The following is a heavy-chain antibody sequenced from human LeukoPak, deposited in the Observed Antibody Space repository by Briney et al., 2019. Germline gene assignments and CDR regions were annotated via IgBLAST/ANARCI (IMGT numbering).Heavy chain of an antibody. CDR3: ARDGGYSNHGHY. D-gene: IGHD4-11*01. V-gene: IGHV1-2*06. CDR1: GYTFSGYY. Sequence: ASVKVSCKASGYTFSGYYMHWVRQAPGQGLEWMGRINPNSGGTNYAQKFHGRVTMTRDTSISTAYMELSSLRPGDTAVYYCARDGGYSNHGHYWGQGTLVTVSS. CDR2: INPNSGGT. J-gene: IGHJ4*02.